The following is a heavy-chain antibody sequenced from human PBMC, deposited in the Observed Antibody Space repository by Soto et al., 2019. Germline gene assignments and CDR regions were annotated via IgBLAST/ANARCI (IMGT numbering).Heavy chain of an antibody. D-gene: IGHD1-26*01. CDR2: IYYSGGT. J-gene: IGHJ4*02. CDR1: GGSISGYY. CDR3: ARDYFLWYFDY. V-gene: IGHV4-59*01. Sequence: SETLSLTCIVSGGSISGYYWTWIRQPPGKGLEWIANIYYSGGTTYNPSLKSRVTMSLDTSKNQFSLKLSSVTAADTAMYYCARDYFLWYFDYWGRGTLVTVSS.